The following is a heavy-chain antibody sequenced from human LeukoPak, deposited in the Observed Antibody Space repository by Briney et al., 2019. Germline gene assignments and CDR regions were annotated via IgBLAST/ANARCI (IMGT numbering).Heavy chain of an antibody. V-gene: IGHV4-34*01. Sequence: ASETLSLTCAVYGGSFSGYYWSWIRQPPGKGLEWIGEINHSGSTNYNPSLKSRVTISVDTSKNQFSLKLSSVTAADTAVYYCARATTDYDILTGYLNWFDPWGQGTLVTVSS. CDR2: INHSGST. CDR1: GGSFSGYY. J-gene: IGHJ5*02. CDR3: ARATTDYDILTGYLNWFDP. D-gene: IGHD3-9*01.